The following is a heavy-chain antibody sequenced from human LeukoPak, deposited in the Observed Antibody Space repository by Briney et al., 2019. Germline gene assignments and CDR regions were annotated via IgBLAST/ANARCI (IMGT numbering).Heavy chain of an antibody. D-gene: IGHD2-2*01. Sequence: PGGSLRLSCAASGFTVSSNYMSWVRQAPGKGLEWVSVIYSGGSTYYADSVKGRFTISRDNSKNTLYLQMNSLRAEDTAVYYCARDREDIVVVPAATSNYYYYYYMDVWGKGTTVTISS. CDR3: ARDREDIVVVPAATSNYYYYYYMDV. V-gene: IGHV3-53*01. J-gene: IGHJ6*03. CDR1: GFTVSSNY. CDR2: IYSGGST.